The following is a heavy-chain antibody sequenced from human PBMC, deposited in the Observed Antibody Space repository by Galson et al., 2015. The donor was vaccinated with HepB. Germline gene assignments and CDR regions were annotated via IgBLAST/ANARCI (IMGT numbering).Heavy chain of an antibody. CDR3: AMQWGVYGSGSYSPSYFDY. D-gene: IGHD3-10*01. CDR1: KVSIDSSW. V-gene: IGHV3-7*03. Sequence: SLRLSCAASKVSIDSSWMSWVRQAPGKGLEWVARMNQDGGQRYYLDSVRGRFTISRDNAKNSVYLQMNTLRAEDTAVYYCAMQWGVYGSGSYSPSYFDYWGQGTLATVSS. CDR2: MNQDGGQR. J-gene: IGHJ4*02.